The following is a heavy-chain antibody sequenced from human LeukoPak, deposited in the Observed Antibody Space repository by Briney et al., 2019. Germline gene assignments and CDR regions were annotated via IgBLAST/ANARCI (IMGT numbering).Heavy chain of an antibody. CDR2: INQDGSEQ. J-gene: IGHJ1*01. Sequence: PGGSLRLSCAASGFTFSGYWMTWVRQAPGQGLAWVAHINQDGSEQHFVGSVQGRFTISRDNAKNSLYLQMDSLRAEDTAVYYCAGGALDYWGQGTPVTVSP. CDR1: GFTFSGYW. CDR3: AGGALDY. D-gene: IGHD3-16*01. V-gene: IGHV3-7*04.